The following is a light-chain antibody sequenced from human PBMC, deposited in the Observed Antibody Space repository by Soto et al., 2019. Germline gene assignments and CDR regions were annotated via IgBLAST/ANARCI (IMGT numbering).Light chain of an antibody. Sequence: QAVVTQEPSLTVSPGGTVTLTCGSSTGPVTSDIYPYWFQQKPGQAPRTLIFDTTYRHSWTPARFSGSLLGGKAALTISGALPEDEAEYYCLLSYSGTRGVFGPGTKVTVL. J-gene: IGLJ1*01. CDR2: DTT. CDR1: TGPVTSDIY. V-gene: IGLV7-46*01. CDR3: LLSYSGTRGV.